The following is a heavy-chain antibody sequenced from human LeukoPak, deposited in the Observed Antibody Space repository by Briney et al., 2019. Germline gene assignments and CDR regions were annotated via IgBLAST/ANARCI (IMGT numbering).Heavy chain of an antibody. CDR3: ASLILIAAGSDF. Sequence: SETLSLTCAVYGGSFSNLYWSWIRQPPGKGLEWIGEVNHRGSTTYNPSLKSRVTISIDTSKNQFSLQLSSVTAADTAVYYCASLILIAAGSDFWGQGNLVTVSS. V-gene: IGHV4-34*01. CDR2: VNHRGST. J-gene: IGHJ4*02. CDR1: GGSFSNLY. D-gene: IGHD6-13*01.